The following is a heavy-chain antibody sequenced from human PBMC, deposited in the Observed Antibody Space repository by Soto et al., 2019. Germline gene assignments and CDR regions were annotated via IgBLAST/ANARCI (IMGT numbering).Heavy chain of an antibody. Sequence: PSETLSLTCGVSGSSISGGTYFWGWIRQPPGKGLEWIGTIYYRGSIYYNPSLKSRVTISVDTSKNHISLKLSSVTAADTAVYYCTRRDRYCSSDTCFDYGMDVWGQGTTVTV. V-gene: IGHV4-39*02. CDR2: IYYRGSI. CDR3: TRRDRYCSSDTCFDYGMDV. J-gene: IGHJ6*02. D-gene: IGHD2-2*01. CDR1: GSSISGGTYF.